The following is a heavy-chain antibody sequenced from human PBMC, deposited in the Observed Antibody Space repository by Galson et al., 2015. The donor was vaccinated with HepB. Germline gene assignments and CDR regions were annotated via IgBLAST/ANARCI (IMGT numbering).Heavy chain of an antibody. V-gene: IGHV3-11*06. CDR1: GFTFSDYY. CDR2: ISSSSSYT. D-gene: IGHD3-3*01. Sequence: SLRLSCAASGFTFSDYYMSWIRQAPGKGLEWVSYISSSSSYTNYADSVKGRFTISRDNAKNSLYLQMNSLRAEDTAVYYCAIQGHYDFWSGPPVMDYYGMDVWGQGTTVTVSS. CDR3: AIQGHYDFWSGPPVMDYYGMDV. J-gene: IGHJ6*02.